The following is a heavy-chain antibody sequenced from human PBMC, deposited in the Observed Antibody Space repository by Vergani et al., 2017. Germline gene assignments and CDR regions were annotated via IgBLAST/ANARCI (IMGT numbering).Heavy chain of an antibody. CDR2: IYTSGST. J-gene: IGHJ5*02. Sequence: QVQLQESGPGLVKPSETLSLTCTVSGGSISSYYWSWIRQPAGKGLEWIGRIYTSGSTNYNPSLKSRVTMSVDMSKNQFSLKLSSVTAADTAVYYCARDLSSVGGSYYVDWFDPWGQGTLVTVSS. V-gene: IGHV4-4*07. CDR1: GGSISSYY. D-gene: IGHD1-26*01. CDR3: ARDLSSVGGSYYVDWFDP.